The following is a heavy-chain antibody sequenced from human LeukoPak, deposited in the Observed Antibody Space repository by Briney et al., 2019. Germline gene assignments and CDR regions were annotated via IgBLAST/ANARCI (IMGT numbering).Heavy chain of an antibody. V-gene: IGHV3-53*01. Sequence: GGSLRLSCAASGFTVSSNYMSWVRQAPGKGLEWVSVIYSGGSTYYADSVKGRFTISRDNSKNTLYLQMNSLRAEDTAVYYCARTREQWLALHFGYWGQGTLVTVPS. CDR1: GFTVSSNY. J-gene: IGHJ4*02. CDR3: ARTREQWLALHFGY. CDR2: IYSGGST. D-gene: IGHD6-19*01.